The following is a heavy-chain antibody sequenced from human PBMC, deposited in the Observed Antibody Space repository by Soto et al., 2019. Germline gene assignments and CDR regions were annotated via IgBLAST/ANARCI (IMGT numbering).Heavy chain of an antibody. CDR1: GFTFSSYW. CDR2: IKQDGSEK. V-gene: IGHV3-7*01. J-gene: IGHJ3*02. CDR3: ARDQDGAFDI. Sequence: GESLKISCAASGFTFSSYWMSRVRQAPGKGLEWVANIKQDGSEKYYVDSVKGRFTISRDNAKNSLYLQMNSLRAEDTAVYYCARDQDGAFDIWGQGTMVTVSS.